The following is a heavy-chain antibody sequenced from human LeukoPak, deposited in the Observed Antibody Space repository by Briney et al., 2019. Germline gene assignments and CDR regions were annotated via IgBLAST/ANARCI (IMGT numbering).Heavy chain of an antibody. Sequence: PSQTLSLTCTVSGGSISSGSYYWSWIRQPAGKGLEWIGRIYTSGSTNYNPSLKSRVTISVDTSKNQFSLKLSSVTAADTAVYYCARDWRDYGDYGHFDYWGQGTLVTVSS. J-gene: IGHJ4*02. V-gene: IGHV4-61*02. CDR2: IYTSGST. D-gene: IGHD4-17*01. CDR1: GGSISSGSYY. CDR3: ARDWRDYGDYGHFDY.